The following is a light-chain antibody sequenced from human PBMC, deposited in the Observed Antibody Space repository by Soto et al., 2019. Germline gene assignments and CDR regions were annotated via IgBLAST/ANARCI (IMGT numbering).Light chain of an antibody. CDR1: ESVSSTS. V-gene: IGKV3-20*01. CDR2: GVS. CDR3: QQYDNSVWT. J-gene: IGKJ1*01. Sequence: EIVLTQSPGTLSLSPGERATLSCRASESVSSTSLAWYQQKPGQAPRLLMYGVSSRATGIPDRFSGSGSGTDVTLTINRLEPEDFAVYFCQQYDNSVWTFGQGTKVEIK.